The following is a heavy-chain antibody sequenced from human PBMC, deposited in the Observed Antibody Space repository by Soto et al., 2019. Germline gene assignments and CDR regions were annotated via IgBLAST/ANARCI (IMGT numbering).Heavy chain of an antibody. J-gene: IGHJ4*02. CDR3: ARRGTYSSGWDY. CDR2: AHGGDANT. CDR1: GYIFSRYW. D-gene: IGHD6-19*01. V-gene: IGHV5-51*01. Sequence: GASLKISCKGSGYIFSRYWIGWVRQLPGKGLEWMGIAHGGDANTRYSPSFEGKVTISTDKSITTAYLQWSSLKDSDTAMYYCARRGTYSSGWDYWGQGTLVTVSS.